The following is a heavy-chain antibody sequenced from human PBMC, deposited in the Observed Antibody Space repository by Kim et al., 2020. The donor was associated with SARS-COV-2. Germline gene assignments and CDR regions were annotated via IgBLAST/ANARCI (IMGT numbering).Heavy chain of an antibody. CDR2: IWFDGSKK. V-gene: IGHV3-33*01. Sequence: GGSLRLSCVASGFTFTNFAMHWVRQAPGKGLEWVAIIWFDGSKKNYADSVKGRFTISRDDSKNTLFLQMNSLRAEDTAMYYCARNTAENSLDYWGQGSLVTVSS. D-gene: IGHD5-18*01. CDR3: ARNTAENSLDY. CDR1: GFTFTNFA. J-gene: IGHJ4*02.